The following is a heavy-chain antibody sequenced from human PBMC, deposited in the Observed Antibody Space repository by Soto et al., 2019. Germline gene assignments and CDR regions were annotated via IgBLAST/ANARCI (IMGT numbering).Heavy chain of an antibody. Sequence: QVQLVESGGGVVQPGRSLRLSCAASGFTFSSYAMHWVRQAPGKGLEWVAVISYDGSNKYYADSVKGRFTISRDNSKNTLYLQMNSLRAEDTAVYYCARDHQQLVPYYFDYWGQGTLVTVSS. CDR2: ISYDGSNK. V-gene: IGHV3-30-3*01. D-gene: IGHD6-13*01. CDR3: ARDHQQLVPYYFDY. CDR1: GFTFSSYA. J-gene: IGHJ4*02.